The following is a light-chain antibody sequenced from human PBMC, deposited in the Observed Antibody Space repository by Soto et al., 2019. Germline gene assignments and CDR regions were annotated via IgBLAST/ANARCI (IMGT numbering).Light chain of an antibody. Sequence: QSALTQPASVSGSPGQSINISCTGTSSDVGAYKYVSWYQHHPGKVPQLMIYDVSNRPSGVSDRFSGSKSGNTASLTISGLQAEDEADYYCSSYTSSNTYVFGTGTKLTVL. CDR2: DVS. CDR1: SSDVGAYKY. CDR3: SSYTSSNTYV. V-gene: IGLV2-14*03. J-gene: IGLJ1*01.